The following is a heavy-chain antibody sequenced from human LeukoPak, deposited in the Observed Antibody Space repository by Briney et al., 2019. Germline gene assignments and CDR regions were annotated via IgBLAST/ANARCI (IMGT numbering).Heavy chain of an antibody. CDR1: GFTFSSYW. D-gene: IGHD2-2*01. Sequence: GGPLRLSCAASGFTFSSYWMSWVRQAPGKGLEWVANIKQDGSEKYYVDSVKGRFTISRDNAKNSLYLQMNSLRAEDTAVYYCASTSFYYYYYGMDVWGQGTTVTVSS. V-gene: IGHV3-7*01. J-gene: IGHJ6*02. CDR3: ASTSFYYYYYGMDV. CDR2: IKQDGSEK.